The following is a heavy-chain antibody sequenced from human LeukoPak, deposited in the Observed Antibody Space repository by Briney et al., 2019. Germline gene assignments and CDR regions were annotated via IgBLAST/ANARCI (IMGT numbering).Heavy chain of an antibody. Sequence: GGSLRLSCAASGFTFSSYSMNWVRQAPGKGLWWVSYISSSSNTIYYADSVKGRFTISRDNAKNSLYLQMNSLRDEDTAVYYCARDILTKQAYSGYDNWGQGTLVTVSS. J-gene: IGHJ4*02. V-gene: IGHV3-48*02. CDR1: GFTFSSYS. D-gene: IGHD5-12*01. CDR3: ARDILTKQAYSGYDN. CDR2: ISSSSNTI.